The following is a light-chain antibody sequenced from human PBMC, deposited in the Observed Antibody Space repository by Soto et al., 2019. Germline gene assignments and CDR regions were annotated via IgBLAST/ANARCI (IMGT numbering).Light chain of an antibody. V-gene: IGKV1-39*01. CDR2: ATS. CDR1: QSISTY. CDR3: QQSYNNPRT. J-gene: IGKJ1*01. Sequence: DIQSTPSPSSLSASVGDRVTITGRASQSISTYLNWYQQKPGKAPKLLIYATSSLHTGVPSRFSGSGSGTDFTLTISSLQPEDFAIYYCQQSYNNPRTFGQVTKVDI.